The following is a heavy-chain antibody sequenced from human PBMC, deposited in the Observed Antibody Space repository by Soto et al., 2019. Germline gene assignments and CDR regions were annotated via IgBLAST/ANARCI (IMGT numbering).Heavy chain of an antibody. CDR3: AREVPATYYYYGMDV. J-gene: IGHJ6*02. Sequence: QVQLVQSRGEVKKPGASVKVSCKTSGYSFTTYGISWVRQAPGQGLEWMGWISGYNGNTNYAQKVQGRVTMTTDTSTSTAYMELRSLRSDDTAVYYCAREVPATYYYYGMDVWGQGSTVTVSS. V-gene: IGHV1-18*01. CDR1: GYSFTTYG. CDR2: ISGYNGNT.